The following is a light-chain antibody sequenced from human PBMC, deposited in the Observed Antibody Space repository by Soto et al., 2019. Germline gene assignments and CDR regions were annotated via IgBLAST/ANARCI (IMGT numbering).Light chain of an antibody. CDR1: SSDVGSYNL. CDR3: CSYAGRATYV. J-gene: IGLJ2*01. Sequence: QSVLTQPASVSGSPGQSITISCTRPSSDVGSYNLVSWYQQYPGKAPKLIIFEVFKRPSGVSHRFSGSKSGNTASLTISGLQAEDEANYYCCSYAGRATYVFGGGTKLTVL. CDR2: EVF. V-gene: IGLV2-23*02.